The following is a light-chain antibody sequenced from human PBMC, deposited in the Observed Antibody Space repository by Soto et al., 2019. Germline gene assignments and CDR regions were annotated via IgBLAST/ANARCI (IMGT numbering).Light chain of an antibody. V-gene: IGLV2-8*01. CDR1: SSDVGGYNY. J-gene: IGLJ2*01. CDR2: EAS. CDR3: SSYAGSNSVV. Sequence: QSALTQPPSASGSPGQSVTISCTGTSSDVGGYNYVSWYQQHPGKVPKLIIYEASKRPSGVPDRFSASKSGNAASLTVSGLQAEDEADYYCSSYAGSNSVVFGGGTKVTVL.